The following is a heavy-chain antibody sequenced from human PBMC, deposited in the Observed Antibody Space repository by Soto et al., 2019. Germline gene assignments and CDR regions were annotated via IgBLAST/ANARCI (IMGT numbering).Heavy chain of an antibody. CDR1: GFTFRSYS. Sequence: SLRLSCAVSGFTFRSYSMHWVRQSPGKGLEWISYISSGGDTKYYADSVTGRFTISRDNSKNSLFLQMNSLRAEDTAVYYCASGYYYDSSGYFDYWGQGTLVTVSS. D-gene: IGHD3-22*01. CDR3: ASGYYYDSSGYFDY. CDR2: ISSGGDTK. J-gene: IGHJ4*01. V-gene: IGHV3-48*01.